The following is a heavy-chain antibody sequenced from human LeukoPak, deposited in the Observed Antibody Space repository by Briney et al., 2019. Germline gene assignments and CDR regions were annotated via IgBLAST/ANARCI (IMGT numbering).Heavy chain of an antibody. D-gene: IGHD4-17*01. Sequence: EASVKVSCKASGGTFSSYAISWVRQAPGKGLEWMGGFDPEDGETIYAQKFQGRVTMTEDTSTDTAYMELSSLRSEDTAVYYCATDTEKDYYGMDVWGQGTTITVSS. J-gene: IGHJ6*02. CDR2: FDPEDGET. V-gene: IGHV1-24*01. CDR3: ATDTEKDYYGMDV. CDR1: GGTFSSYA.